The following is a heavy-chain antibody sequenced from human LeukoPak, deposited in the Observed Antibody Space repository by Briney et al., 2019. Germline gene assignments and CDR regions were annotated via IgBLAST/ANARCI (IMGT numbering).Heavy chain of an antibody. CDR3: ARDDREPRIFDY. Sequence: SVKVSCKASGGTFSSYAISWVRQAPGQGLEWMGRIIPILGIANYAQKFQGRVTITADKSTSTAYMELSSLRSEDTAVYYCARDDREPRIFDYWGQGTLVTVSS. CDR1: GGTFSSYA. CDR2: IIPILGIA. J-gene: IGHJ4*02. V-gene: IGHV1-69*04.